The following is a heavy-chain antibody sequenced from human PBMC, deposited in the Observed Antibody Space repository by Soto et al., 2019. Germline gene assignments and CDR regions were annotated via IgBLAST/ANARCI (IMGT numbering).Heavy chain of an antibody. J-gene: IGHJ3*02. CDR3: ARDKSGWHAFDI. V-gene: IGHV4-31*03. Sequence: SETLSLTCTVSGGSISSGGYYWSWIRQHPGKGLEWIGYIYYSGSTYYNPSLKSRVTISVDTSKNQFSLKLSSVTAADTAVYYCARDKSGWHAFDIWGQGTMVTVSS. D-gene: IGHD3-10*01. CDR2: IYYSGST. CDR1: GGSISSGGYY.